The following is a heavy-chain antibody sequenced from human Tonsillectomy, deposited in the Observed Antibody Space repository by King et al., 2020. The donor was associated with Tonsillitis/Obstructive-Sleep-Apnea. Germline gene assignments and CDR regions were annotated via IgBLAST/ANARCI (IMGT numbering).Heavy chain of an antibody. CDR3: ARGDLLTGYYASTEFDY. Sequence: VQLQQWGAGLLKPSEPLSLTCAVYGGSFSDYYWSWIRQPPGKALEWIGEINHGGSTRYNPSLKSRVTISLDSSKNQFSLKLNSMTAADTAVYYCARGDLLTGYYASTEFDYWGQGTLVTVSS. CDR1: GGSFSDYY. D-gene: IGHD3-9*01. V-gene: IGHV4-34*01. CDR2: INHGGST. J-gene: IGHJ4*02.